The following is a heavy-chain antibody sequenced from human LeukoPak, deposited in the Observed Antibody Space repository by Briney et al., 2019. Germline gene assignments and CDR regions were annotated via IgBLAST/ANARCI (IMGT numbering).Heavy chain of an antibody. Sequence: KDGESLKISCKGSGYSFTSYWIGWVRQMPGKGLEWMGIIYPGDSDTRYSPSFQGQVTISAGKSISTAYLQWSSLKASDTAMYYCARRVAVAGHLYWYFDLWGRGTLVTVSS. D-gene: IGHD6-19*01. V-gene: IGHV5-51*01. J-gene: IGHJ2*01. CDR1: GYSFTSYW. CDR2: IYPGDSDT. CDR3: ARRVAVAGHLYWYFDL.